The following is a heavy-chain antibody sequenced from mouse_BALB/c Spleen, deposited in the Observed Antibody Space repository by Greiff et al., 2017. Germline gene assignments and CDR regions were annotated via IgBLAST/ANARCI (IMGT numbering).Heavy chain of an antibody. Sequence: QVQLQQSGAELAKPGASVKMSCKASGYTFTSYWMHWVKQRPGQGLEWIGYINPSTGYTDYNQKFKDKATLTADKSSSTAYMQLSSLTSEDSAVYYWARVRRERTVTYWGQGTTLTVSS. CDR2: INPSTGYT. CDR1: GYTFTSYW. CDR3: ARVRRERTVTY. J-gene: IGHJ2*01. V-gene: IGHV1-7*01. D-gene: IGHD4-1*01.